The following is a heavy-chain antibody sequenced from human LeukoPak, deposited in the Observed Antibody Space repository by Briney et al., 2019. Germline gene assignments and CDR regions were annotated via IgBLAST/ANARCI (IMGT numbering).Heavy chain of an antibody. CDR3: TAGGPYGDYFDH. V-gene: IGHV3-15*01. CDR1: GLNFVHKW. Sequence: PGGSLRLSCATSGLNFVHKWLHWVRQAPGKGLEWVGRIKSNLIGGTTDYAESVKGRFTISRDDSESMVYLQMNSLKTEDTAVYYCTAGGPYGDYFDHWGQGTLVTVSS. D-gene: IGHD4-17*01. J-gene: IGHJ4*02. CDR2: IKSNLIGGTT.